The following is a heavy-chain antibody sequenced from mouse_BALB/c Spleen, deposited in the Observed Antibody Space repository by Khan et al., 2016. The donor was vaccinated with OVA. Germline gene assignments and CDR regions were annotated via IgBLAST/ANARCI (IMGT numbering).Heavy chain of an antibody. Sequence: DLVEPGASVKLSCKASGYTFTSYWINWIKERPGQGLEWIGQIGPGSGSAYYNELFKGKATLTVDTSSSTVYIQLTSLSSEDSAVYFCASSNDYGRGLYAMDYWGQGTSVTVSS. J-gene: IGHJ4*01. D-gene: IGHD1-1*01. CDR3: ASSNDYGRGLYAMDY. CDR1: GYTFTSYW. V-gene: IGHV1S41*01. CDR2: IGPGSGSA.